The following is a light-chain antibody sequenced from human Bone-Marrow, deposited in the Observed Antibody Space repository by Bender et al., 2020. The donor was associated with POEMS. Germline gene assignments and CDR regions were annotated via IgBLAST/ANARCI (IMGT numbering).Light chain of an antibody. CDR1: SSDVGSYNL. CDR3: CSYAGSVTYV. CDR2: EGS. Sequence: QSALTQPASVSGSPGQSITISCTGTSSDVGSYNLVSWYQQHPGKAPKLLIYEGSKRPSGVSNRFSGSKSGNTDSLTISGLQAEDEADYYCCSYAGSVTYVFGTATRVTVL. V-gene: IGLV2-23*01. J-gene: IGLJ1*01.